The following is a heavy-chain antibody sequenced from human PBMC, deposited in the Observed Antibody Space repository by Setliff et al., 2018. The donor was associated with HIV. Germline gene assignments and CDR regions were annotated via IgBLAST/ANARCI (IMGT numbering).Heavy chain of an antibody. J-gene: IGHJ3*02. CDR2: NNSNSGGT. D-gene: IGHD2-15*01. CDR1: GYTFIGDY. CDR3: ARGGLAAGAFDI. V-gene: IGHV1-2*02. Sequence: SVKVSCKASGYTFIGDYMHWVRQAPGQGLEWMGWNNSNSGGTNFAQKFQGRVTMPRDTSISTAYMELSRLRSDDTAVYYCARGGLAAGAFDIWGQGTMVTVSS.